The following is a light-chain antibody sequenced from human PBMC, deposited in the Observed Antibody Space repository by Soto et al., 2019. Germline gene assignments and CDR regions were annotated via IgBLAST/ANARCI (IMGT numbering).Light chain of an antibody. V-gene: IGKV1-5*03. CDR3: HHYPGYSEA. Sequence: DIQMTQSPSTLSGSVGDRVTITCLASQTISSWLAWYHQNPGKAPKLLIYKASTLKSGVPSRFSGSGSGTEFTLTIISLQPDDFANYYCHHYPGYSEAFGQGTKVDIK. CDR2: KAS. CDR1: QTISSW. J-gene: IGKJ1*01.